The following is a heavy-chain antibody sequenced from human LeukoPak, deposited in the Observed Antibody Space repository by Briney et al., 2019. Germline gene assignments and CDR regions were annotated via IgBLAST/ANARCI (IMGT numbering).Heavy chain of an antibody. D-gene: IGHD1-26*01. V-gene: IGHV3-53*01. CDR1: GFTVSSNY. CDR2: IYSGGST. J-gene: IGHJ3*02. Sequence: GGSLKLSCAASGFTVSSNYMSWVRQAPGKGLEWVSIIYSGGSTFYADSVKGRFTISRDSSKNTLYLQMNSLRAEDTAVYYCARGGSYLSAFDIWGQETMVTVSS. CDR3: ARGGSYLSAFDI.